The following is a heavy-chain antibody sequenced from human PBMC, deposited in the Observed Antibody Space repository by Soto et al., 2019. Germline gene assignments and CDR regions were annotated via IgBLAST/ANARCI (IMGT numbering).Heavy chain of an antibody. Sequence: GGSLRLSCTASGFAFRSHAMQWVRQAPGKGLEWVAVISSDGATKYVADSLKGRFTISRDNFESTMSLQMNNLRPEDTALYYCARSSVQIAAASRLDLWGPGTLVTVSS. CDR1: GFAFRSHA. V-gene: IGHV3-30*14. CDR2: ISSDGATK. J-gene: IGHJ5*02. D-gene: IGHD6-13*01. CDR3: ARSSVQIAAASRLDL.